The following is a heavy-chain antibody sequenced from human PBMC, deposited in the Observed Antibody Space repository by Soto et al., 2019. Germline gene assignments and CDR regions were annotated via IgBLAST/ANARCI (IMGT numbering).Heavy chain of an antibody. CDR3: ARGFRRYYDSSDYYYGDFDD. Sequence: PGGSLRLSCAASGFTFSDYYMSWIRQAPGKGREWGSYISSSGSTIYYADSVKGRFTISRDNAKNSLYLQMNSLRGEDTALYYCARGFRRYYDSSDYYYGDFDDWGRGTLVTVSS. CDR1: GFTFSDYY. J-gene: IGHJ4*02. D-gene: IGHD3-22*01. V-gene: IGHV3-11*01. CDR2: ISSSGSTI.